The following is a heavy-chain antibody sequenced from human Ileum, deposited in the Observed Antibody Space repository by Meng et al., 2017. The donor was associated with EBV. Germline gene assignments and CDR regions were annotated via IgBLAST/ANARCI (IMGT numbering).Heavy chain of an antibody. CDR3: ASSDYYRSDY. J-gene: IGHJ4*02. CDR2: TSHSGST. Sequence: VQLQGSGPGLMKLSGPLSLTCAVSVGSISRSDWWSWVRQPPGKGLEWIGETSHSGSTNYSPSLKSRVTISLDKSKNQLSLKLNSVTAADTAVYYCASSDYYRSDYWGQGTLVTVAS. CDR1: VGSISRSDW. V-gene: IGHV4-4*02. D-gene: IGHD3-22*01.